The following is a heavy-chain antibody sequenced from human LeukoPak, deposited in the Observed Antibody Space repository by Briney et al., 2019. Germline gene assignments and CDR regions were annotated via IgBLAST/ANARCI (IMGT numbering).Heavy chain of an antibody. J-gene: IGHJ6*02. V-gene: IGHV4-31*03. CDR3: ARVVPDYYYYGMDV. CDR1: GGSISSGGYY. CDR2: IYYSGST. Sequence: SETLSLTCTVSGGSISSGGYYWSWIRPHPGKGLEWIGYIYYSGSTYYNPSLKSRVTISVDTSKNQFSLKLSSVTAADTAVYYCARVVPDYYYYGMDVWGQGTTVTVSS. D-gene: IGHD2-2*01.